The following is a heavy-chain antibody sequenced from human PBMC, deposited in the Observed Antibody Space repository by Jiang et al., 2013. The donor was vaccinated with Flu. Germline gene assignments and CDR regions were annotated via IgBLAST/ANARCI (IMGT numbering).Heavy chain of an antibody. V-gene: IGHV6-1*01. Sequence: SAAWNWIRQSPSRGLEWLGRTYYRSKWYNDYAVSVKSRITINPDTSKNQFSLQLNSVTPEDTAVYYCARGIDVGATLAFDIWGQGTMVTVSS. CDR2: TYYRSKWYN. CDR3: ARGIDVGATLAFDI. CDR1: SAA. D-gene: IGHD1-26*01. J-gene: IGHJ3*02.